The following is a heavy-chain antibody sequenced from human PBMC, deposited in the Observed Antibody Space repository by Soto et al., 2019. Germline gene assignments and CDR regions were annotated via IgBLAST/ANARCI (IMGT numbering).Heavy chain of an antibody. V-gene: IGHV1-69*01. D-gene: IGHD3-10*01. Sequence: QVQLVQSGAEVKKPGSSVKVSCKASGGTFSSYAISWVRQAPGQGLEWMGGIIPIFGTANYAQKFQGRVTITADESTSTAYMELSSLRSEDTAVYYCARGRGGVTMPYYYYYYGMDVWGQGTTVTVSS. CDR1: GGTFSSYA. CDR2: IIPIFGTA. CDR3: ARGRGGVTMPYYYYYYGMDV. J-gene: IGHJ6*02.